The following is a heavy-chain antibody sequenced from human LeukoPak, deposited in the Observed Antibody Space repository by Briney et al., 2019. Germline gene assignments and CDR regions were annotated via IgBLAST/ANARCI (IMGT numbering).Heavy chain of an antibody. Sequence: PGGSLRLSCAASGFTVSNNYMSWVRQAPGKGPDWVSVLYSGGSTYYADSVKGRFTISRDNSKNTLYLQMNSLRAEDTAVYHCARTLYFGDLFYDYWGQGTLVTVSS. J-gene: IGHJ4*02. CDR1: GFTVSNNY. CDR2: LYSGGST. V-gene: IGHV3-66*01. CDR3: ARTLYFGDLFYDY. D-gene: IGHD3-10*01.